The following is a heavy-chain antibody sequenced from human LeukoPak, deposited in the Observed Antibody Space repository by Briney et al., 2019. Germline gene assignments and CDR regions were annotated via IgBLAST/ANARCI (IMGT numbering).Heavy chain of an antibody. J-gene: IGHJ3*02. D-gene: IGHD2-15*01. V-gene: IGHV1-2*02. CDR1: GYTFTAYY. CDR2: INPNSGGT. Sequence: ASVKDSCKSSGYTFTAYYMHWVRQAPGQGLEWMGWINPNSGGTNYAQKFQGRVTMTRDTSISTVYMELSRLRSDDTAVYYCARLLCSRRSCYGDSFDIWGQGTMVSVSS. CDR3: ARLLCSRRSCYGDSFDI.